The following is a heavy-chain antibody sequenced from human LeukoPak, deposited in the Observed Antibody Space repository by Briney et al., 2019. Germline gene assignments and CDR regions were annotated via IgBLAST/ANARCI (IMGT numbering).Heavy chain of an antibody. V-gene: IGHV3-21*06. J-gene: IGHJ4*02. CDR1: GFTCNTYS. CDR2: IDSSGGYM. Sequence: GGSLRLSCEASGFTCNTYSMNWARQAPGKGLEWVSSIDSSGGYMFYADSVKGRFIISRDNAKDSLYLQMNSLRVEDTAVYYCLRGDRRDYWGQGTLVTVSS. CDR3: LRGDRRDY.